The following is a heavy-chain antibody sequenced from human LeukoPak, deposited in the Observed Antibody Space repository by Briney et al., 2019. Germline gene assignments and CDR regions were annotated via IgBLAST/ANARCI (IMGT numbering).Heavy chain of an antibody. J-gene: IGHJ1*01. V-gene: IGHV4-59*08. CDR1: GGSISVYY. D-gene: IGHD3-22*01. Sequence: NPSETLSLTCTVSGGSISVYYWSWIRQPPGKGLEWIGYIYYSGSTNYNPSLKSRVTISVDTSKNQFSLKLSSVTAADTAVYYCARHSKYYYDSSGSYVGYFQHWGQGTLVTVSS. CDR3: ARHSKYYYDSSGSYVGYFQH. CDR2: IYYSGST.